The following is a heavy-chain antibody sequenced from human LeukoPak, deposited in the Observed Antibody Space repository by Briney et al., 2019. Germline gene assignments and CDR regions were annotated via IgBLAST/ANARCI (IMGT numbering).Heavy chain of an antibody. V-gene: IGHV4-39*07. Sequence: SETLSLTCTVSGGSISSSSYYWGWIRQPPGKGLEWIGFIYHSVDTHYNPSPRSRVTISVDRSKNRLSLKMNSVTAADTAVYYCARSRTAYYRYLERWGQGALVTVSS. CDR2: IYHSVDT. CDR1: GGSISSSSYY. CDR3: ARSRTAYYRYLER. J-gene: IGHJ1*01. D-gene: IGHD3-9*01.